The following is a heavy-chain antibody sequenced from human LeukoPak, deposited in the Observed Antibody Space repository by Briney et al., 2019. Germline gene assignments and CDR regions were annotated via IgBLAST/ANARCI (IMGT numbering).Heavy chain of an antibody. D-gene: IGHD4-23*01. V-gene: IGHV4-39*01. Sequence: PSETLSLTCTVSGGSTSSSSYYWGWIRQPPGMGLEWIGSIYYSGSTYYNPSLKSRVTISVDTSKNQFSLKLSSVTAADTAVYYCARGWYGGNPSIKYWGQGTLVTVSS. CDR2: IYYSGST. J-gene: IGHJ4*02. CDR3: ARGWYGGNPSIKY. CDR1: GGSTSSSSYY.